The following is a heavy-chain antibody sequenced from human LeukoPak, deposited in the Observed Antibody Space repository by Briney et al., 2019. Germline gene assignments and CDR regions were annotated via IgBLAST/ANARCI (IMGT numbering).Heavy chain of an antibody. D-gene: IGHD5-18*01. V-gene: IGHV1-2*06. CDR3: AQSGYSYGYYSGY. Sequence: GASVKVSCKASGYTFTGYYMHWVRQAPGQGLEWMGRINPNSGGTNYAQKSQGRVTMTRDTSISTAYMELSRLRSDDTAVYYCAQSGYSYGYYSGYWGQGTLVTVSS. CDR2: INPNSGGT. CDR1: GYTFTGYY. J-gene: IGHJ4*02.